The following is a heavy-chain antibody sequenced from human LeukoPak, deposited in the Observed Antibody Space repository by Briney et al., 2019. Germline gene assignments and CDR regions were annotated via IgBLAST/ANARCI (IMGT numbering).Heavy chain of an antibody. Sequence: SETLSLTCTVSGGSVSIGSYYWSWIRQPAGKGLEWIGRIYVSGSTDYNPSLKSRVTILKDMSKNQFSLRLSSVTAADTAVYYCARVAAAFYYGFDYWGQGTLVTVSS. CDR1: GGSVSIGSYY. D-gene: IGHD3-10*01. V-gene: IGHV4-61*10. CDR3: ARVAAAFYYGFDY. CDR2: IYVSGST. J-gene: IGHJ4*02.